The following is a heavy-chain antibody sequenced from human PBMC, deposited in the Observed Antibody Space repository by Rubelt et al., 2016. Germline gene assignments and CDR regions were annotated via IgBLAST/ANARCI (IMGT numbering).Heavy chain of an antibody. V-gene: IGHV4-39*01. CDR1: GGSISSSSYY. D-gene: IGHD3-10*01. Sequence: QLQLQESGPGLVKPSETLSLTCTVSGGSISSSSYYWGWIRQPPGKGLEWIGSIYYSGSTYYNPSLKSRVTISVDTSKNQFSLKLSSVTAADTAVYYCARNGSLENNWFDPWGQGTLVTVSS. CDR3: ARNGSLENNWFDP. CDR2: IYYSGST. J-gene: IGHJ5*02.